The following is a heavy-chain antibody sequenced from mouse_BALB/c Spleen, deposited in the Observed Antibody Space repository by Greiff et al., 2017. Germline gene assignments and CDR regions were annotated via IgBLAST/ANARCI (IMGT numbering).Heavy chain of an antibody. CDR1: GYTFTEYT. V-gene: IGHV1-18*01. D-gene: IGHD1-1*01. CDR2: INPNNGGT. CDR3: ARRTITTVVANAMDY. J-gene: IGHJ4*01. Sequence: EVQLVESGPELVKPGASVKISKTSGYTFTEYTMHWVKQSHGKSLEWIGGINPNNGGTSYNQKFKGKATLTVDKSSSTAYMELRSLTSEDSAVYYCARRTITTVVANAMDYWGQGTSVTVSS.